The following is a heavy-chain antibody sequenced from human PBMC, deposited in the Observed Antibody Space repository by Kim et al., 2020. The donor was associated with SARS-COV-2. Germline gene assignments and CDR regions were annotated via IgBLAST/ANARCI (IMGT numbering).Heavy chain of an antibody. D-gene: IGHD3-22*01. J-gene: IGHJ6*03. CDR1: GFTVSSNY. CDR2: IYSGGST. V-gene: IGHV3-53*04. Sequence: GGSLRLSCAASGFTVSSNYMSWVRQAPGKGLEWVSVIYSGGSTYYADSVKGRFTISRHNSKNTLYLQMNSLRAEDTAVYYCARDPRHNYERTGPHYYYYMDVWGKGTTVTVSS. CDR3: ARDPRHNYERTGPHYYYYMDV.